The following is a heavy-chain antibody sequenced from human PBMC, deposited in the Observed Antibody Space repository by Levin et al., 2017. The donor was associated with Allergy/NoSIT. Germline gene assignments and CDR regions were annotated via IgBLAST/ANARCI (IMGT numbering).Heavy chain of an antibody. D-gene: IGHD4-23*01. V-gene: IGHV3-13*01. Sequence: GGSLRLSCAASGFIFSDYDMHWVRQAAGKGLEWVSGIATAGDTSYPGSVKGRFTISRENAKNSLYLQMNSLTAGDTAVYYCVRDLTDYGGNSGFGYWGQGTLVTVSS. CDR2: IATAGDT. CDR3: VRDLTDYGGNSGFGY. CDR1: GFIFSDYD. J-gene: IGHJ4*02.